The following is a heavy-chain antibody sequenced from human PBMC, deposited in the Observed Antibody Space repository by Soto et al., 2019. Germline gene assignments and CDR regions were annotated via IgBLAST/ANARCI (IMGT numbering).Heavy chain of an antibody. V-gene: IGHV1-69*13. CDR2: IIPIFGTA. D-gene: IGHD2-2*02. J-gene: IGHJ4*02. CDR3: ARTGSSTSCYTY. Sequence: ASVKVSCKASGGTFSSYAISWVRQAPGQGLEWMGGIIPIFGTANYAQKFQGRVTITADGSTSTAYMELSSLRSEDTAVYYCARTGSSTSCYTYWGQGTLVTVSS. CDR1: GGTFSSYA.